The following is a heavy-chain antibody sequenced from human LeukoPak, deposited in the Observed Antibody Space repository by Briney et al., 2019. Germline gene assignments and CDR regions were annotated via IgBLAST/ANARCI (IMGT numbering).Heavy chain of an antibody. CDR2: IKSKTDGGTT. CDR3: TRVPQGCSSTSCYFDY. D-gene: IGHD2-2*01. Sequence: AGGSLRLSCAASGFTFSNAWMSWVRQAPGKGLEWVGRIKSKTDGGTTDYAAPVKGRFTISRDDSKSIAYLQMNSLKTEDTAVYYCTRVPQGCSSTSCYFDYWGQGTLVTVSS. CDR1: GFTFSNAW. V-gene: IGHV3-15*01. J-gene: IGHJ4*02.